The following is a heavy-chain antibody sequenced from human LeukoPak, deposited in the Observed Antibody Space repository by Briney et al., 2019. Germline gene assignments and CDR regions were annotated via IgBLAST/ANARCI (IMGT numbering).Heavy chain of an antibody. D-gene: IGHD1-26*01. J-gene: IGHJ5*02. V-gene: IGHV3-23*01. CDR3: ARGQWELPFDP. CDR1: GFTFSSFG. Sequence: PGGSLRLSCAASGFTFSSFGMSWVRQAPGKGLEWVSAISGSGGSTYYADSVKGRFTISRDNAKNSLYLQMNSLRAEDTALYYCARGQWELPFDPWGQGTLVTVSS. CDR2: ISGSGGST.